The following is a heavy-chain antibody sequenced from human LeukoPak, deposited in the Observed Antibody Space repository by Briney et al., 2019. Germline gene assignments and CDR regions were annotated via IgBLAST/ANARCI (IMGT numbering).Heavy chain of an antibody. D-gene: IGHD3-16*01. V-gene: IGHV3-21*01. Sequence: GGSLSLSCAASGFTFSSYRMNWVRQAAGKGLEWVSSISSSSSYIYYADSVKGRFTISRDNAKNSLYLQMNSLRAEDTAVYYCARDDYGGIDYWGQGTLVTVSS. CDR3: ARDDYGGIDY. J-gene: IGHJ4*02. CDR1: GFTFSSYR. CDR2: ISSSSSYI.